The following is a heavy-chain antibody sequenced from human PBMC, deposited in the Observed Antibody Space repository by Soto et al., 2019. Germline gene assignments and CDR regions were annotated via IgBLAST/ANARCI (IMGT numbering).Heavy chain of an antibody. Sequence: GGSLRLSCAASGFTCSSYAMNWVGQAPWQRLLCVSYISSSGSTIYYADSVKGRFTISRDNAKTSLYLQMNSLRAEDTAVYYCARDRRLLWFGELSPYYYYGMDVWGQGTTVTVSS. CDR3: ARDRRLLWFGELSPYYYYGMDV. D-gene: IGHD3-10*01. CDR1: GFTCSSYA. V-gene: IGHV3-48*03. J-gene: IGHJ6*02. CDR2: ISSSGSTI.